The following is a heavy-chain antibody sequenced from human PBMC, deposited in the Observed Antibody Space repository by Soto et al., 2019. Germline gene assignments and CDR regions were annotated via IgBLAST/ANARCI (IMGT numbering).Heavy chain of an antibody. CDR2: IYYSGST. J-gene: IGHJ6*02. D-gene: IGHD6-13*01. V-gene: IGHV4-59*01. CDR1: GGSISSYY. Sequence: SETLSLTCTVSGGSISSYYWSWIRQPPGKGLEWIGYIYYSGSTNYNPSLKSRVTISVDTSKNQFSLKLSSVTAADTAVYYCARVPAAAPYYYGMDVWGQGTTVTV. CDR3: ARVPAAAPYYYGMDV.